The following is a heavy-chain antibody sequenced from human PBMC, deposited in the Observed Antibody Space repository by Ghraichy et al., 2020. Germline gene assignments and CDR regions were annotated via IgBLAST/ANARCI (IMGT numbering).Heavy chain of an antibody. V-gene: IGHV1-8*01. CDR3: ARGLRRRDGYNWGIGY. CDR1: GYTFTSYD. D-gene: IGHD5-24*01. Sequence: ASVKVSCKASGYTFTSYDINWVRQATGQGLEWMGWMNPNSGNTGYAQKFQGRVTMTRNTSISTAYMELSSLRSEDTAVYYCARGLRRRDGYNWGIGYWGQGTLVTVSS. CDR2: MNPNSGNT. J-gene: IGHJ4*02.